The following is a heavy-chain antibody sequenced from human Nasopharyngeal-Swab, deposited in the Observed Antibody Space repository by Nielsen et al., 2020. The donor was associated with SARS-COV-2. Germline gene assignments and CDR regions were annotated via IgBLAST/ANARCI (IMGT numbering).Heavy chain of an antibody. J-gene: IGHJ4*02. CDR1: GFTFGDYA. D-gene: IGHD3-22*01. CDR3: TREQPDYYDSSGYYPIPFDS. Sequence: SWDASGFTFGDYAMSWFRQAPGKGLEWVGFIRSKAYGGTTEYAASVKGRFTISRDDSKSIAYLQMNSLKTEDTAVYYCTREQPDYYDSSGYYPIPFDSWGQGTLVTVSS. CDR2: IRSKAYGGTT. V-gene: IGHV3-49*03.